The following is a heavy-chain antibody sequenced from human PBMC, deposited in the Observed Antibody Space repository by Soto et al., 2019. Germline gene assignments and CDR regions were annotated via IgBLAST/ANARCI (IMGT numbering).Heavy chain of an antibody. CDR3: AKDRPRLTQQIVYVY. CDR1: GYTFTDHG. J-gene: IGHJ4*02. D-gene: IGHD3-16*02. V-gene: IGHV1-18*01. CDR2: ISAFTDYT. Sequence: QIQLVQSGAEVKKPGASVKVSCKASGYTFTDHGISWVRQAPGQGLEWVGWISAFTDYTDYAQKFRGMVTMTTDKSTNTASMERRSLTSDDTALYDGAKDRPRLTQQIVYVYWGQGTLVTVSS.